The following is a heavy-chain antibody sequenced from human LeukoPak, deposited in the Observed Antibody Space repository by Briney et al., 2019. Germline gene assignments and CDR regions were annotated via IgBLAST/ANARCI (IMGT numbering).Heavy chain of an antibody. CDR2: IKSKTDGGTT. Sequence: PGGSLRLSCAASGFTFSSYAMSWVRQAPGKGLEWVGRIKSKTDGGTTDYAAPVKGRFTISTDDSKNTLYLQMNSLKTEDTAVYYCATGAVVVPAAISFDTDAFDIWGQGTMVTVSS. J-gene: IGHJ3*02. CDR3: ATGAVVVPAAISFDTDAFDI. CDR1: GFTFSSYA. V-gene: IGHV3-15*01. D-gene: IGHD2-2*02.